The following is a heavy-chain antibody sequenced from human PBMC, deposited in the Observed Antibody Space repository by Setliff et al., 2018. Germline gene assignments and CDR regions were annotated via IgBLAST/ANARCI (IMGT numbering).Heavy chain of an antibody. CDR1: GGSFSGYY. Sequence: SETLSLTCAVYGGSFSGYYWSWIRQPPGKGLEWIGEINHSGSTNYNPSLKGRVTISVDTSKNQFSLKLSSVTAADTAVYYCARKSRNIVVVPAAVIYYYYYYMDVWGKGTTVTVSS. CDR3: ARKSRNIVVVPAAVIYYYYYYMDV. CDR2: INHSGST. D-gene: IGHD2-2*01. V-gene: IGHV4-34*01. J-gene: IGHJ6*03.